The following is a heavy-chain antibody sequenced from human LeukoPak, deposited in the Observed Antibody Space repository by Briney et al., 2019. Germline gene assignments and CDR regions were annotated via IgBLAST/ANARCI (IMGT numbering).Heavy chain of an antibody. CDR2: INHSGST. CDR1: GGSFSGYY. D-gene: IGHD6-6*01. Sequence: PSETLSLTCAVYGGSFSGYYWSWIRQPPGKGLEWIGEINHSGSTNYNPSLKSRATISVDTSNNQFSLKLSSVTAADTAVYYCASPGIAARLGRVFDYWGQGTLVTVSS. J-gene: IGHJ4*02. CDR3: ASPGIAARLGRVFDY. V-gene: IGHV4-34*01.